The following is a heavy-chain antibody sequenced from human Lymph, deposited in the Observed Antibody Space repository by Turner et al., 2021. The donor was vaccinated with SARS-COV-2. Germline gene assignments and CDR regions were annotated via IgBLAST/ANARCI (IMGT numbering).Heavy chain of an antibody. Sequence: EVQLVDTGGGLIQPGGSLGRSCAASGFNVSSNYMSWVRQARGKGLEWVSVNYSGGSTFYEDTVRGRFTISRDNSKNTLYLQMNSLRAEDTAVYYCARDNPHDAFDIWGQGTMVTVSS. J-gene: IGHJ3*02. CDR1: GFNVSSNY. V-gene: IGHV3-53*02. CDR2: NYSGGST. CDR3: ARDNPHDAFDI.